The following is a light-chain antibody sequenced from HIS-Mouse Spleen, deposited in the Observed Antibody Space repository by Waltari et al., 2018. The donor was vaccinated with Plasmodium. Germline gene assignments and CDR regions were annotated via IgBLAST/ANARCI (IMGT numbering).Light chain of an antibody. CDR3: CSYAGSSTFVV. CDR1: SRDVGSSNL. CDR2: EGS. Sequence: QSALPQPASVSGSPGQSITISCTGTSRDVGSSNLVSLYQQHPGKAPKLMIYEGSKRPSGVSNRFSGSKSGNTASLTISGLQAEDEADYYCCSYAGSSTFVVFGGGTKLTVL. V-gene: IGLV2-23*03. J-gene: IGLJ2*01.